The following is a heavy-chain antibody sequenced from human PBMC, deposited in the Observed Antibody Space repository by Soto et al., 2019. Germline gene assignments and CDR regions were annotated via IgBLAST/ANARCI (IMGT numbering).Heavy chain of an antibody. D-gene: IGHD4-17*01. V-gene: IGHV3-30*03. CDR2: ISSDGSNK. Sequence: QVQLVESGGGVVQPGSSLRLSCAASGFTFSSYGMHWVRQATGKGLEWVAVISSDGSNKYYADSVKGRFTISRDNSKNALYLQMNSLRAEDTAVYYCAGDYGDYYFDYWGQGTLVTVSS. J-gene: IGHJ4*02. CDR3: AGDYGDYYFDY. CDR1: GFTFSSYG.